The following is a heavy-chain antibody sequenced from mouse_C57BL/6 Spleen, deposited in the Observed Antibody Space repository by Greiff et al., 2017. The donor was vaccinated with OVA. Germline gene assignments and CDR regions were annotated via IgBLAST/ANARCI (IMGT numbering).Heavy chain of an antibody. J-gene: IGHJ1*03. Sequence: EVQLQQSGPELVKPGDSVKISCKASGYSFTGYFMNWVMQSHGKSPEWIGRINPYNGDTFYNQKFKGKATLTVDKSSSTAHMELRSLTSEYSAVYYCARDYGSSNWYFDVWGTGTTVTVSS. CDR3: ARDYGSSNWYFDV. D-gene: IGHD1-1*01. CDR1: GYSFTGYF. CDR2: INPYNGDT. V-gene: IGHV1-20*01.